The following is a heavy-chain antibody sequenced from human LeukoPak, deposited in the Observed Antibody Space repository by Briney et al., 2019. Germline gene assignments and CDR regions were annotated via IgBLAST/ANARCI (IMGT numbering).Heavy chain of an antibody. V-gene: IGHV4-34*01. CDR1: GGSFSGYY. CDR2: INHSGST. CDR3: ARGDILTGYPY. J-gene: IGHJ4*02. D-gene: IGHD3-9*01. Sequence: SETLSLTCAVYGGSFSGYYWSCIRQPPGKGLEWIGEINHSGSTNYNPSLKSRVTISVDTSKNQFSLKLSSVTAADTAVYYCARGDILTGYPYWGQGTLVTVSS.